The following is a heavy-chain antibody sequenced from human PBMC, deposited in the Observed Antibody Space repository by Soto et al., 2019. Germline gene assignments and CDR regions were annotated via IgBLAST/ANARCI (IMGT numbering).Heavy chain of an antibody. V-gene: IGHV4-31*02. CDR2: IYYSGST. J-gene: IGHJ4*02. Sequence: PSETLSLTXTVSGGSISSGGYYWSWIRQHPGKGLEWIGYIYYSGSTYYNPSLKSRVTISVDTSKNQFSLKLSSVTAADTAVYYCARMYSSSRAHDYWGQGTLVTVSS. CDR3: ARMYSSSRAHDY. D-gene: IGHD6-6*01. CDR1: GGSISSGGYY.